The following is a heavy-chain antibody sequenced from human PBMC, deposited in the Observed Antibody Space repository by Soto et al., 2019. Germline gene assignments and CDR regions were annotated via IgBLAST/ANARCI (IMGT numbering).Heavy chain of an antibody. CDR1: GYTFTGYY. D-gene: IGHD7-27*01. CDR2: INPNSGGT. CDR3: ARDARNWGGPDWYFDL. V-gene: IGHV1-2*02. Sequence: ASVKVSCKASGYTFTGYYMHWVRQAPGQGLEWMGWINPNSGGTNYAQKFQGRVTMTRDTSISTAYMELSRLRSDDTAVYYCARDARNWGGPDWYFDLWGRGTLVTVSS. J-gene: IGHJ2*01.